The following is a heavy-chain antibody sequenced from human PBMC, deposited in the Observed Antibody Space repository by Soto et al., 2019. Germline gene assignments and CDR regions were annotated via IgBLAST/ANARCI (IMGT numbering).Heavy chain of an antibody. CDR1: GYTFTTYY. CDR2: INHGGVST. J-gene: IGHJ2*01. CDR3: AIGGNGDTVGYWYFDL. V-gene: IGHV1-46*01. Sequence: QVQLVQSGAEVKKPGASVEVSCKASGYTFTTYYIHWVRHAPGQGLEWMGVINHGGVSTKYAQKFWERVTMTSDSPTSTVYMDLSSLRSEDTALYFWAIGGNGDTVGYWYFDLWCRGTQVTVS. D-gene: IGHD4-17*01.